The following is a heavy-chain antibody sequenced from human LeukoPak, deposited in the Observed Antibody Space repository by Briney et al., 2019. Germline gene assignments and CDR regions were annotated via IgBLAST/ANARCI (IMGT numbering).Heavy chain of an antibody. J-gene: IGHJ4*02. CDR1: GYTFTSYD. Sequence: ASVKVSCKASGYTFTSYDINWVRQATGQGLEWMGWMNPNSGNTGYAQKFQSRVTMTRNTSISTAYMELSSLRSEDTAVYYCARGGPLYCSGGSCYSLPKLPVDYWGQGTLVTVSS. V-gene: IGHV1-8*01. CDR3: ARGGPLYCSGGSCYSLPKLPVDY. CDR2: MNPNSGNT. D-gene: IGHD2-15*01.